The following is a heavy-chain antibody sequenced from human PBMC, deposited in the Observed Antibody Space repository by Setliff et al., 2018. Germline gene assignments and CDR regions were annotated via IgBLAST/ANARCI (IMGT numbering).Heavy chain of an antibody. CDR2: ISGSGGST. CDR1: GFTFSSYA. V-gene: IGHV3-23*01. D-gene: IGHD6-13*01. CDR3: AKDGSGSYDYLDY. J-gene: IGHJ4*02. Sequence: GSLRLSCAASGFTFSSYAMTWVRQAPGKGLEWVSVISGSGGSTYYADSVKGRFTISRDNSKNTLYLQMNSLRAEDTAVYYCAKDGSGSYDYLDYWGQGTLVTVSS.